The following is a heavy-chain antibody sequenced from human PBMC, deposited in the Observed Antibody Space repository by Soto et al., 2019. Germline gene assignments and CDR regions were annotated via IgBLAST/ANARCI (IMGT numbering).Heavy chain of an antibody. CDR3: ARDRSSTYYYYGMDL. CDR2: ISYDGSNQ. Sequence: GSLRLSCAASGFSFSRHGMHWVRQAPGKGLEWVAVISYDGSNQDYADSVKGRFSISRDNSKNTVYLQMNSLGVEDSAVYYCARDRSSTYYYYGMDLWGQGTTVTVSS. V-gene: IGHV3-30-3*01. D-gene: IGHD6-19*01. CDR1: GFSFSRHG. J-gene: IGHJ6*02.